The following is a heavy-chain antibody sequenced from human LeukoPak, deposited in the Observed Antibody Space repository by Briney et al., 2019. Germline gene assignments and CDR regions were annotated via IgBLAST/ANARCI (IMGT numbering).Heavy chain of an antibody. Sequence: PGRSLRLSCAASGFTFSSYGMSWVRQAPGKGLEWVSAISGSGGSTYYADSVKGRFTISRDNSKNTLYLQMNSLRAEDTAVYYCAKNLGVTMVLDVWGKGTTVTISS. CDR3: AKNLGVTMVLDV. CDR2: ISGSGGST. D-gene: IGHD3-10*01. V-gene: IGHV3-23*01. CDR1: GFTFSSYG. J-gene: IGHJ6*04.